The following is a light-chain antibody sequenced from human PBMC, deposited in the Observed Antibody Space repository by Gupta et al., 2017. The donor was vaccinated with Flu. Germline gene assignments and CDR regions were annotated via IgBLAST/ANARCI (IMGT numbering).Light chain of an antibody. CDR1: QSVSSNR. V-gene: IGKV3-20*01. Sequence: EIVFTQSPGTLSLSPGERATLSCRASQSVSSNRLAWYQQKPGQAPRLIIYGASSRATGIPDTFSGSGSGADFTLAISRLEPEDFAVYYCQNDNSLPWTFGQGTNVEIK. J-gene: IGKJ1*01. CDR3: QNDNSLPWT. CDR2: GAS.